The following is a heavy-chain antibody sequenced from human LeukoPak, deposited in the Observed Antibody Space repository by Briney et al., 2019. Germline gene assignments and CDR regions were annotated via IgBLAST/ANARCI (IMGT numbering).Heavy chain of an antibody. CDR1: GFTFSGSA. CDR3: TRPLGVYCSGGSCYSN. V-gene: IGHV3-73*01. Sequence: GGSLRLSCAASGFTFSGSAMHWVRQAPGKGLEWVGRIRSKANSYATAYAASVKGRFTISRDDSKNTAYLQMNSLKTEDTAVYYCTRPLGVYCSGGSCYSNWGQGTLVTVSS. CDR2: IRSKANSYAT. J-gene: IGHJ4*02. D-gene: IGHD2-15*01.